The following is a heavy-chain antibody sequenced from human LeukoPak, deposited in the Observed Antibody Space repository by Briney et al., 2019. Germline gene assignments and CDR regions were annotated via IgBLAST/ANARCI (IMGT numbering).Heavy chain of an antibody. J-gene: IGHJ4*02. Sequence: ASVKVSCKASGYTFTGYYIHWVRQAPGQGLEWMGWVNPNSGGTNYAQKFQGRVTMTRDTSISTAYMELSRLISDDTAVYYCAKEDSSGWSRFDASGQGTLFTVSS. CDR3: AKEDSSGWSRFDA. V-gene: IGHV1-2*02. D-gene: IGHD6-19*01. CDR1: GYTFTGYY. CDR2: VNPNSGGT.